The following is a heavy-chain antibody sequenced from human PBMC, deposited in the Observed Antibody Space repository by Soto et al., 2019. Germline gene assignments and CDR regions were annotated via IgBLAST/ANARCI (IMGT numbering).Heavy chain of an antibody. CDR1: GFTFSDYY. D-gene: IGHD3-10*02. V-gene: IGHV3-11*06. CDR2: SSNSGTYT. CDR3: AGSSDNYNVRDY. J-gene: IGHJ4*02. Sequence: GGTLRLRCSASGFTFSDYYMSWIRQAPGKGLGWLSYSSNSGTYTRYADSVKGRFSISRDNANNSLFLQINSLRGEDTAIYYCAGSSDNYNVRDYWGQGTPGTVSS.